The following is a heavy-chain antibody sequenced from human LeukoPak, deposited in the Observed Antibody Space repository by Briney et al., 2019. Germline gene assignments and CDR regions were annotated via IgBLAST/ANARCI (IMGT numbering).Heavy chain of an antibody. J-gene: IGHJ3*02. V-gene: IGHV1-69*13. D-gene: IGHD6-13*01. CDR1: GGTFNNFA. CDR3: ARGPHTSSWYKHAFDI. Sequence: SVKVSCKASGGTFNNFAICWVRQAPGQGLEWMGGIFPVFGTPTYAQKFQGRVTITADESTRIAHMELSSLRSDDMAVYYCARGPHTSSWYKHAFDIWAQGTMVTVSS. CDR2: IFPVFGTP.